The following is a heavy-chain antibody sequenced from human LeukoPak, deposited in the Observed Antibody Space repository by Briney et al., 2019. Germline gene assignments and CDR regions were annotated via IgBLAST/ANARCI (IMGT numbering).Heavy chain of an antibody. D-gene: IGHD4-17*01. Sequence: PGGSLRLSCAASGFTFSSYGMHWVREAPGKGLEWVAVIWYDGSNKYYADSVKGRFTISRDNSKNTLYLQMNSLRAEDTAVYYCARGSYGDWDYYYGMDVWGRGTTVTVSS. J-gene: IGHJ6*02. CDR2: IWYDGSNK. CDR1: GFTFSSYG. V-gene: IGHV3-33*01. CDR3: ARGSYGDWDYYYGMDV.